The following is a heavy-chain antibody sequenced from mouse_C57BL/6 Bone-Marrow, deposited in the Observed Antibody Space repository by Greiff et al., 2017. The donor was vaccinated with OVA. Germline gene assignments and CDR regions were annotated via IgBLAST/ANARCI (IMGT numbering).Heavy chain of an antibody. CDR3: TNYDYDGDY. J-gene: IGHJ4*01. V-gene: IGHV14-4*01. D-gene: IGHD2-4*01. CDR2: IDPENGDT. CDR1: SFNIKDDY. Sequence: VQLQQSGAELVRPGASVKLSCTASSFNIKDDYMHWVKQRPEQGLEWIGWIDPENGDTEYASKFQGKATITADTSSNTAYLQLSSLTSEDTAVYYCTNYDYDGDYWGQGTSVTVSS.